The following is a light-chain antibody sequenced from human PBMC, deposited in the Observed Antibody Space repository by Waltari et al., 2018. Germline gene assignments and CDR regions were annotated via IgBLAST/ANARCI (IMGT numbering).Light chain of an antibody. Sequence: DIVMTQSPDSLAVSLGERATINCKSSQSVLYSSNNKNYLAWYQQKPGQPPKRLIYWASTRDSGVPDRFSGSGFGTDFTLTISSLQAEDVAVYYCQQYYSTPLTFGGGTKVEIK. CDR2: WAS. CDR1: QSVLYSSNNKNY. CDR3: QQYYSTPLT. J-gene: IGKJ4*01. V-gene: IGKV4-1*01.